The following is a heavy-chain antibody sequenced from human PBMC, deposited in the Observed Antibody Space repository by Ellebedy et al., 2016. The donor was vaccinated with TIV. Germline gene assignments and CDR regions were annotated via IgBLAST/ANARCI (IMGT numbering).Heavy chain of an antibody. CDR3: ARVRFGDTAVDY. CDR1: GFTFSSYD. J-gene: IGHJ4*03. CDR2: IGTAGDT. V-gene: IGHV3-13*01. Sequence: GESLKISRAASGFTFSSYDMHWVRHGTGKGLEWVSAIGTAGDTYYPGSVKGRFTISRENAKNSLYLQITSLRAEDTAVYYCARVRFGDTAVDYWGQGTLVTVSS. D-gene: IGHD2-21*01.